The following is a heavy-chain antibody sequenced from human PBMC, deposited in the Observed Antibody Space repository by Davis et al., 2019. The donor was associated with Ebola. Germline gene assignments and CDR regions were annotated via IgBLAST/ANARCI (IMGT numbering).Heavy chain of an antibody. CDR2: INPNSGGT. Sequence: ASVQISCKASGYTFTGYYMHWVRQAPGQGLEWMGWINPNSGGTNYAQKFQGWVTMTRDTSISTAYMELSRLRSDDTAVYYCARDLTSFSSSSHYWGQGTLVTVSS. CDR1: GYTFTGYY. D-gene: IGHD6-6*01. V-gene: IGHV1-2*04. J-gene: IGHJ4*02. CDR3: ARDLTSFSSSSHY.